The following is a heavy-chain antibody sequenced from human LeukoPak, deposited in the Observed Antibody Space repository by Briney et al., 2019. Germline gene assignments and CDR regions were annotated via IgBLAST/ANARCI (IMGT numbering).Heavy chain of an antibody. D-gene: IGHD3-10*01. V-gene: IGHV4-59*08. CDR1: GGSISSFY. J-gene: IGHJ4*02. CDR2: IYYSGGT. Sequence: SETLSLTCTVSGGSISSFYWSWIRQPPGKGLEWIGYIYYSGGTLYNPSLKSRVTMSLATSKNQFSLKLSSVTAADTAVYYCARHTSGRIDYWGQGTLVTVSS. CDR3: ARHTSGRIDY.